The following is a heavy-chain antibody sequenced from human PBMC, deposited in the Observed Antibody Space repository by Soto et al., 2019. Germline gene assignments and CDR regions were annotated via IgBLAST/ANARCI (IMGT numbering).Heavy chain of an antibody. CDR3: ARPEQQTDAFDI. Sequence: QLLLQESGPGLVKPSETLSLTCTVSGGSISSSSYYWGWIRQPPGKGLEWIGSIYYSGSTYYNPSLKSRVTISVDTSKNQFSLKLSSVTAADTAVYYCARPEQQTDAFDIWGQGTMVTVSS. J-gene: IGHJ3*02. V-gene: IGHV4-39*01. D-gene: IGHD6-13*01. CDR2: IYYSGST. CDR1: GGSISSSSYY.